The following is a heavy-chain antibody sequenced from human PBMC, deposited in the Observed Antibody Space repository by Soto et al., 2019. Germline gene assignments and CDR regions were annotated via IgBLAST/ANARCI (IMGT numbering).Heavy chain of an antibody. CDR3: ATFHTSDIGYFFDY. J-gene: IGHJ4*02. V-gene: IGHV5-51*01. Sequence: PGESVTISRKVSGYNFTTYWIAWVLQISGKGLEWMGIIYPGDSDTRYSPSFQGQVTISADKSISTAYLHWRSLKASDTAMYYCATFHTSDIGYFFDYWGQGTLVTVSS. CDR2: IYPGDSDT. D-gene: IGHD2-15*01. CDR1: GYNFTTYW.